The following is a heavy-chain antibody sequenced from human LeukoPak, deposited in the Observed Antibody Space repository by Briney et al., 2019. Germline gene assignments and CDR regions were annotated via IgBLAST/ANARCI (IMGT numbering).Heavy chain of an antibody. J-gene: IGHJ4*02. D-gene: IGHD3-10*01. CDR1: GYSFTSYW. CDR3: ARHQYYYGSGTPSLVY. Sequence: GESLKISCKGSGYSFTSYWISWVRQMPGKGLEWMGRIDPRDSYTNYSPSFQGHVTISADKSISTAYLQWSSLKASDTAMYYCARHQYYYGSGTPSLVYWGQGTLVTVSS. CDR2: IDPRDSYT. V-gene: IGHV5-10-1*01.